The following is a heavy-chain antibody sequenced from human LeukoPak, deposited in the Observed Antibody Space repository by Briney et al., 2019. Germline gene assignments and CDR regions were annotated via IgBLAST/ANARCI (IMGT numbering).Heavy chain of an antibody. J-gene: IGHJ4*02. CDR3: ARLSANSSAYFFDY. Sequence: GGSLRLSCAASGFTFSSYAMSWVRQAPGKGLEGVSIIYRGGSTNYADSVKGRFTISRDTSKNTLYLQMNSLRAEDTAVYYCARLSANSSAYFFDYWGQGTLVTVSS. V-gene: IGHV3-66*04. CDR2: IYRGGST. D-gene: IGHD3-22*01. CDR1: GFTFSSYA.